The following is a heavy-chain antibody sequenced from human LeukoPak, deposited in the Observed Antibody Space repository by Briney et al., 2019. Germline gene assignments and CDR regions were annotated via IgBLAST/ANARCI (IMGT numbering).Heavy chain of an antibody. D-gene: IGHD3-10*01. Sequence: PGGSLRLSCAASGFTFSSYWMSWVRQAPGKGLEWVANIKQDGSEKYYVDSVKGRFTISRDNAKNSLYLQMNSLRAEDTAVYYCARVPLLSPYKALDYWGQGTLVTVSS. CDR2: IKQDGSEK. CDR3: ARVPLLSPYKALDY. CDR1: GFTFSSYW. J-gene: IGHJ4*02. V-gene: IGHV3-7*01.